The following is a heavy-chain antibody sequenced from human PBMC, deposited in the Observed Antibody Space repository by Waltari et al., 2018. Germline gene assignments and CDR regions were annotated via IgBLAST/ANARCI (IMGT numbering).Heavy chain of an antibody. Sequence: QVQLQESGPGLVKPSETLSLTCTVSCGSISSYYWSWIRQPPGKGLEWIGYIYYSGSTNYNPSLKSRVTISVDTSKNQFSLKLSSVTAADTAVYYCARGGGITIFGVDYFAGLDYWGQGTLVTVSS. D-gene: IGHD3-3*01. V-gene: IGHV4-59*01. J-gene: IGHJ4*02. CDR2: IYYSGST. CDR1: CGSISSYY. CDR3: ARGGGITIFGVDYFAGLDY.